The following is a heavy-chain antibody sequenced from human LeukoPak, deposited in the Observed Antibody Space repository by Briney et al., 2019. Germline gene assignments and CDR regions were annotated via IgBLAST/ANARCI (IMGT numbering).Heavy chain of an antibody. CDR2: ISDSGDYT. Sequence: GGSLRLSCAASGFIFSSYAMSWVRQAPGKGLEWVSAISDSGDYTYYADSVKGRFTISRDNSKNTLYLHVNSLRAEDTAVYYCANVGGGNWIQLWLNPFDYWGQGTLVTVSS. D-gene: IGHD5-18*01. CDR3: ANVGGGNWIQLWLNPFDY. CDR1: GFIFSSYA. J-gene: IGHJ4*02. V-gene: IGHV3-23*01.